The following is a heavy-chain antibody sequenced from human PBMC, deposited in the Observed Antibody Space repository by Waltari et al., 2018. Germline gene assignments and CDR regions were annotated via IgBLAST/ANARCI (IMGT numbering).Heavy chain of an antibody. CDR1: GAFHGAAP. CDR3: ARLPKNYYGSIGWGFFDY. D-gene: IGHD3-22*01. Sequence: HVQLQESRPGLLNPSETLSPTSTVPGAFHGAAPSTWTRQAPGKGLEWIAYIRTPGGTKCTPSLESLVTISAVTSKKQFSLRLTSVPAADTAVYYCARLPKNYYGSIGWGFFDYWGQGIPVIVSS. V-gene: IGHV4-4*08. CDR2: IRTPGGT. J-gene: IGHJ4*02.